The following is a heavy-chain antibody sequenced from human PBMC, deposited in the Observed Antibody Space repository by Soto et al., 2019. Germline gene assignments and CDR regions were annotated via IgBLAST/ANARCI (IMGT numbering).Heavy chain of an antibody. Sequence: QVQLVASGGGVVQPGRSLRLSCAASGFTFSSYAMHWVRQAPGKGLEWVAVISYDGSNKYYADSVKGRFTISRDNSKNTLYLQMNSLRAEDTAVYYCARGGRYYGSGSYDYWGQGTLVTVSS. D-gene: IGHD3-10*01. CDR2: ISYDGSNK. V-gene: IGHV3-30-3*01. CDR1: GFTFSSYA. J-gene: IGHJ4*02. CDR3: ARGGRYYGSGSYDY.